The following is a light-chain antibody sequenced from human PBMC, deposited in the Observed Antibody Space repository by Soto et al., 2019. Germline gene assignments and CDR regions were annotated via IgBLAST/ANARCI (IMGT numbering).Light chain of an antibody. J-gene: IGLJ3*02. CDR1: SGHSSYA. CDR3: QSWGTGILV. V-gene: IGLV4-69*01. Sequence: QPVLTQSPSASASLGASVKLTCALSSGHSSYAIAWHQQQPEKGPRALMKLNSDGSHTRGDGIPDRFSGSSSGAERYLTISSLQGEGEADYYCQSWGTGILVFGGGTKLTVL. CDR2: LNSDGSH.